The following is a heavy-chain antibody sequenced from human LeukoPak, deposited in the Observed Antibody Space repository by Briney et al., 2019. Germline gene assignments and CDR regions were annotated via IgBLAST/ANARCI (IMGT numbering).Heavy chain of an antibody. D-gene: IGHD3-22*01. CDR2: IYYSGST. Sequence: PSETLSLTCTVSGGSISSYYWSWIRQPPGKGLEWIGYIYYSGSTNYNPSLKSRVTISVDTSKNQFSLELSSVTAADTAVYYCARWRSSGTYYFDYWGQGTLVTVSP. CDR1: GGSISSYY. CDR3: ARWRSSGTYYFDY. J-gene: IGHJ4*02. V-gene: IGHV4-59*08.